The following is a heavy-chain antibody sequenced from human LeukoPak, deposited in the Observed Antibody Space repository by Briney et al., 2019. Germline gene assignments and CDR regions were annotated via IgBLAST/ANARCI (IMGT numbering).Heavy chain of an antibody. Sequence: ASVKVSCKASGYTFTSYAMHWVRQAPGQRLEWMGWINAGNGNTKYSQKFQGRVTITRDTSASTAYMELSSLRSEDTAVYYCARNWGSGWYFDLWGRGTLVTVSS. V-gene: IGHV1-3*01. CDR2: INAGNGNT. CDR3: ARNWGSGWYFDL. CDR1: GYTFTSYA. J-gene: IGHJ2*01. D-gene: IGHD7-27*01.